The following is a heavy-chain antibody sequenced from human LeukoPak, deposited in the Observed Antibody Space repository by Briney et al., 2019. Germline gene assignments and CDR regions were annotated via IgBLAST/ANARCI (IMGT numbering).Heavy chain of an antibody. CDR2: IIPILGIA. D-gene: IGHD2-2*02. CDR1: GGTFSSYA. Sequence: VASVKVSCKASGGTFSSYAISWVRQAPGQGLEWMGRIIPILGIANYAQKFQGRVTITADKSTSTAYMELRSLRSDDTAVYYCARSNIVVVPAAIGGGLYYYYMDVWGKGTTVTVSS. J-gene: IGHJ6*03. CDR3: ARSNIVVVPAAIGGGLYYYYMDV. V-gene: IGHV1-69*04.